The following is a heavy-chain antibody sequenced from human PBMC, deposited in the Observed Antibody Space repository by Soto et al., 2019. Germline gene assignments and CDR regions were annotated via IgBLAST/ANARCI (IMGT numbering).Heavy chain of an antibody. CDR2: IVVGSGNT. D-gene: IGHD2-8*01. J-gene: IGHJ6*02. CDR3: AADAPMVYVGYYYGMDV. V-gene: IGHV1-58*01. CDR1: GPTFTSSA. Sequence: QMQLVQSGPEVKKPGTSVKVSCKASGPTFTSSAVQWVRQARGQRLEWIGWIVVGSGNTNYAQKFQERVTITRDMSTSTAYRELSILRSEYTAVYYCAADAPMVYVGYYYGMDVWGQGTTFTVSS.